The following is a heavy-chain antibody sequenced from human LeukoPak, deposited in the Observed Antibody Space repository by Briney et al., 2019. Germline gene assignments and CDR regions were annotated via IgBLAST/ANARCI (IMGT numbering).Heavy chain of an antibody. J-gene: IGHJ4*02. V-gene: IGHV3-73*01. CDR3: TSRGGSSLGDY. CDR2: IRSKANSYAT. Sequence: GGSLRLSCAASGFTFSGSAMHWVRQASGKGLEWVGRIRSKANSYATAYAASVKGGFTISRDDSKNTAYLQMNSLKTEDTAVYYCTSRGGSSLGDYWGQGTLVTVSS. D-gene: IGHD6-13*01. CDR1: GFTFSGSA.